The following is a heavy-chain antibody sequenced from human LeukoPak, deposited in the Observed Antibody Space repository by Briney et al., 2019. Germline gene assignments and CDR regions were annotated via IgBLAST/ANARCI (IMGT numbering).Heavy chain of an antibody. Sequence: GGSLRLSCSASGFTFSSYAMHWVRQAPGKGLEWAAFISYDGVNKYYADSVKGRFTISRDNSKNTLYLQMNSLRAEDTAVYYCAKDLAMTTVTWIDYWGQGTLVTVSS. J-gene: IGHJ4*02. D-gene: IGHD4-17*01. V-gene: IGHV3-30*04. CDR1: GFTFSSYA. CDR2: ISYDGVNK. CDR3: AKDLAMTTVTWIDY.